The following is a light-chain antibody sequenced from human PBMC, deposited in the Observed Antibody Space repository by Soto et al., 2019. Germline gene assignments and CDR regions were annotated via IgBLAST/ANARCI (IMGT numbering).Light chain of an antibody. Sequence: DIQMTQSPSTLSASVGDRVTITCRASQSISKWLAWHQHKPGKAPKLLIYDASILSSGVPSRFRGSGSGTEFTLTISGLQPDDFATYYCQQYNSAPLTFGGGTKVDIK. CDR2: DAS. J-gene: IGKJ4*01. CDR3: QQYNSAPLT. V-gene: IGKV1-5*01. CDR1: QSISKW.